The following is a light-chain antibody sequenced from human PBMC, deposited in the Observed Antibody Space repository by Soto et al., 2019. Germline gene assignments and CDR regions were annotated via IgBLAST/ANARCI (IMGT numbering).Light chain of an antibody. Sequence: QAVLTQSPSASASLGASVKLTCSLSSGHNTYAIAWHQQQPEKGPRYLMKVNSDGTYTKGDGIPDRFSGSSSGAERYLTISSLQSEDEADYHCQTWGSGIQVFGGGTKLTVL. V-gene: IGLV4-69*01. J-gene: IGLJ3*02. CDR1: SGHNTYA. CDR2: VNSDGTY. CDR3: QTWGSGIQV.